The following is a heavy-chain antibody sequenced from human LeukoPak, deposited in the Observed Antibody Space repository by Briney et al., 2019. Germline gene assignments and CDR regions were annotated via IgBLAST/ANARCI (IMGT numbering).Heavy chain of an antibody. CDR2: ISWNSGSI. D-gene: IGHD3-9*01. Sequence: GRSLRLSCAASGFTFDDYAMHWVRHVPGKGLEWVSGISWNSGSIGYADSVKGRFTISRDNAKNSLYLQMNSLRPEDTALYYCAKDKNYDIFTGFDYWGQGTLVTVSS. CDR1: GFTFDDYA. CDR3: AKDKNYDIFTGFDY. J-gene: IGHJ4*02. V-gene: IGHV3-9*01.